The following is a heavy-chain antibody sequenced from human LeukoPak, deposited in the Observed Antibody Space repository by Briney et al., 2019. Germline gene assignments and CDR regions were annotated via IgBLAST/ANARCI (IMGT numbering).Heavy chain of an antibody. CDR1: GFTSGNYW. Sequence: GGSLRLSCGASGFTSGNYWMSWVRQAPGKGLEWVSSISSSSSYIYYADSVKGRFTISRDNAKNSLYLQMNSLRAEDTAVYYCAKESSGRRFDFDHWGQGTLVTVSS. V-gene: IGHV3-21*04. D-gene: IGHD1-26*01. J-gene: IGHJ4*02. CDR3: AKESSGRRFDFDH. CDR2: ISSSSSYI.